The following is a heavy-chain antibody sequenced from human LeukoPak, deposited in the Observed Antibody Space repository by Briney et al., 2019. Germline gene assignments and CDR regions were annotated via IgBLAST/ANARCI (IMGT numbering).Heavy chain of an antibody. CDR3: SRSRSGGPAAY. CDR1: GYSLRSGLY. D-gene: IGHD3-16*01. Sequence: SETLSLTCAVSGYSLRSGLYWGWLRRPPGRGREWIGSIYHAGSTYYTPSLKSRVTISVDTSKNHFSPSLNSLTVGDTAAYYCSRSRSGGPAAYWGPGTPITVS. V-gene: IGHV4-38-2*01. J-gene: IGHJ4*02. CDR2: IYHAGST.